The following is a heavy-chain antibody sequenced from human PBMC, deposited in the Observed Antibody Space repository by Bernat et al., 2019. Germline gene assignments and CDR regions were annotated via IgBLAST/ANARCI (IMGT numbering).Heavy chain of an antibody. CDR2: IYFSGST. Sequence: QVQLQESGPGLVKPSETLSLTCAVSGAYINGFYWTWIRQPPGKGLEWIGYIYFSGSTNHNPSLSSRVTMSVDTSKNLVSLNLTSVTPADSAVYYCARGTSEFDYWGQGVLVTVCS. V-gene: IGHV4-59*01. CDR3: ARGTSEFDY. CDR1: GAYINGFY. J-gene: IGHJ4*02.